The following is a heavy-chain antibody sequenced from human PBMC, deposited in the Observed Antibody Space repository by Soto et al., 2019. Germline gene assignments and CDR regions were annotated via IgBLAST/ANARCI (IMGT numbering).Heavy chain of an antibody. CDR3: APRRVDYGEFDY. D-gene: IGHD4-17*01. CDR1: GFSLSTSGVG. CDR2: IYWDDDK. V-gene: IGHV2-5*02. J-gene: IGHJ4*02. Sequence: QITLKESGPTLVKPTQTLTLTCTFSGFSLSTSGVGVGWIRQPPGKALEWLALIYWDDDKRYSPSLKSRLTITQYPSKHQVALTMTTMDPVDTATYYCAPRRVDYGEFDYWGQGTLVTVSS.